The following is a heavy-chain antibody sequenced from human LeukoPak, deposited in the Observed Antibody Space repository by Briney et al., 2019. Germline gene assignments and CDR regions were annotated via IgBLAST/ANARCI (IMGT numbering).Heavy chain of an antibody. J-gene: IGHJ4*02. CDR3: ARIRNYGDYVFSFDY. CDR2: IGWDDDK. CDR1: GGSISSYYW. Sequence: TLSLTCSVSGGSISSYYWTWIRQPPGKGLEWLARIGWDDDKYYSTSLKTRLTISKDTSENQVVLTMTNMDPVDTATYYCARIRNYGDYVFSFDYWGQGTLVTVSS. V-gene: IGHV2-70*11. D-gene: IGHD4-17*01.